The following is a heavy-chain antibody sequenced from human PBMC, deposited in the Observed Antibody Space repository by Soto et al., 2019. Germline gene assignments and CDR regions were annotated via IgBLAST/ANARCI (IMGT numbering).Heavy chain of an antibody. V-gene: IGHV1-69*02. CDR1: GGTFSSYT. D-gene: IGHD3-9*01. CDR2: IIPILGIA. J-gene: IGHJ6*02. CDR3: ARPLYDILTGYGMDV. Sequence: GASVKVSCKASGGTFSSYTISWVRQAPGQGLEWMGRIIPILGIANYAQKFQGRVTITADKSTSTAYMELSSLRSEDTAVYYCARPLYDILTGYGMDVWGQGTTVTVSS.